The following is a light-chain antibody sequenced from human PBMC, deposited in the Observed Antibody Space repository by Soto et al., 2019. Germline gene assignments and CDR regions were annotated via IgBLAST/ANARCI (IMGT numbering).Light chain of an antibody. CDR2: DAS. Sequence: DIQMTQSPSSLSASVEDRVTITCQASQDISNYLNWYQQKPGKAPKLLIYDASNLETGVPSRFSGSGSGTEFTFTISSLQPEDIATYYCQQYDNLPFGGGTKVEIK. CDR1: QDISNY. J-gene: IGKJ4*01. V-gene: IGKV1-33*01. CDR3: QQYDNLP.